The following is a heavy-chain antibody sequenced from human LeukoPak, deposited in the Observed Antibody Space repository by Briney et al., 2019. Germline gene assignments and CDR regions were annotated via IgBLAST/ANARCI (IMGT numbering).Heavy chain of an antibody. D-gene: IGHD3-3*01. CDR2: ISGSGGST. Sequence: PGGSLRLSCAASGFTFSSYAMSWVRQAPGKGLEWVSAISGSGGSTYYADSVKGRFTISRDNSKNTLYLQMNSLRAEDTAVYYCARAYDFWIPNYYYGMDVWGQGTTVTVSS. CDR3: ARAYDFWIPNYYYGMDV. J-gene: IGHJ6*02. V-gene: IGHV3-23*01. CDR1: GFTFSSYA.